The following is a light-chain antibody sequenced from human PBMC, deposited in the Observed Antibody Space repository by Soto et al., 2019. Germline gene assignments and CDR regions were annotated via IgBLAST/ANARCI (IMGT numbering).Light chain of an antibody. CDR3: QQYNTWLWT. J-gene: IGKJ1*01. CDR2: GAS. V-gene: IGKV3-15*01. Sequence: EVVMTQCPATVSVSPGERVTLSCRASQSINAHLAWYQQKPGQAPRLLIHGASTRATGIPARFSGSGFGTEFILTISSLQSEDFAVYYCQQYNTWLWTFGQGTKVEIQ. CDR1: QSINAH.